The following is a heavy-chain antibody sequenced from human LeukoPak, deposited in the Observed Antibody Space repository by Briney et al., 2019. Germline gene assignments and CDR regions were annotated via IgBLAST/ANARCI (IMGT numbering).Heavy chain of an antibody. CDR1: GYTFTSYG. J-gene: IGHJ4*02. CDR3: ARDQWGGGSCYGGVCFAY. D-gene: IGHD2-15*01. V-gene: IGHV1-18*01. CDR2: ISAYNGNT. Sequence: ASVKVSCKASGYTFTSYGISWVRQAPGQGLEWMGWISAYNGNTNYAQKLQGRVTMTTDTSTSTAYMELRSLRSDDTAVYYCARDQWGGGSCYGGVCFAYWGQGTLVTVSS.